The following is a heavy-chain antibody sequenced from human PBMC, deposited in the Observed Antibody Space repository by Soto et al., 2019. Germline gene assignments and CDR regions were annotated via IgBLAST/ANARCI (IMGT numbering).Heavy chain of an antibody. J-gene: IGHJ5*02. Sequence: EVQLMESGGGLVKPGGSLRLSCAASGFTFNTYDMNWVRQAPGKGLEWVSSITTSSAYIYYADSLKGRITISRDNAKNSLVLQMNSLRAEDTAVSYCVRSGTARLLRHSWFDTWGQGTLVTSPQ. CDR2: ITTSSAYI. CDR3: VRSGTARLLRHSWFDT. CDR1: GFTFNTYD. D-gene: IGHD2-21*01. V-gene: IGHV3-21*01.